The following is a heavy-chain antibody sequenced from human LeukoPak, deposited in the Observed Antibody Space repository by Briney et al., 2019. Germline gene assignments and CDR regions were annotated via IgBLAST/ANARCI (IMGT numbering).Heavy chain of an antibody. CDR1: GYTFTSYY. Sequence: ASVKVSCKASGYTFTSYYMHWVRQAPGQGLEWMGIVNPSGGSTSYRQKFQGRVTMTRDTSTSTVYVELSSLRSEDTAEYYCARVRSHGSSSVFDYWGQGTLVTVSS. D-gene: IGHD6-6*01. CDR2: VNPSGGST. CDR3: ARVRSHGSSSVFDY. J-gene: IGHJ4*02. V-gene: IGHV1-46*03.